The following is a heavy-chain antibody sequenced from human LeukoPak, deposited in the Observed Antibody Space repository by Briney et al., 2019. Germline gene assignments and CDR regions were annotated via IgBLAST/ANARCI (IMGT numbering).Heavy chain of an antibody. J-gene: IGHJ4*02. CDR1: GGSISSSSYY. V-gene: IGHV4-39*01. D-gene: IGHD3-10*01. CDR3: ARLQWVRGVSSHIDY. Sequence: NPSETLSLTCTVSGGSISSSSYYWGWIRQPPGKGLEWIGSIYYSGSTYYNPSLKSRVTISVDTSKNQFSLKLSSVTAADTAVYYCARLQWVRGVSSHIDYWGQGTLVTVSS. CDR2: IYYSGST.